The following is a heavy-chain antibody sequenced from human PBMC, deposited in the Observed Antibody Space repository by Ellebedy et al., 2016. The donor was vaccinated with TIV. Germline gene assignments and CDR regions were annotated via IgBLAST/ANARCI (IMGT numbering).Heavy chain of an antibody. D-gene: IGHD3-10*01. J-gene: IGHJ6*02. CDR1: GGSFSGYY. V-gene: IGHV4-34*01. CDR2: IYYSGST. CDR3: ARAITIVRRPLMGMDV. Sequence: SETLSLTCAVYGGSFSGYYWSWIRQHPGKVLEWIVYIYYSGSTYYNPSLKSRVTISVDTSKNQFSLKLSSVTAADTAVYYCARAITIVRRPLMGMDVWGQGTTVTVSS.